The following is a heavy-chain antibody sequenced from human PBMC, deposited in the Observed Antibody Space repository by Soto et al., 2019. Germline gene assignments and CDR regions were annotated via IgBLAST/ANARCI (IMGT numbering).Heavy chain of an antibody. CDR2: INAGNGNT. Sequence: QVQLVQSGAEVKEPGASVKVSCKASGYTFTSYAMHWVRQAPGQRLEWMGWINAGNGNTKYSQKFQGRVTITRDTSASTAYMELSSLRSEDTAVYYCARVQDYDSSGYYFAYWGQGTLVTVSS. V-gene: IGHV1-3*01. CDR1: GYTFTSYA. CDR3: ARVQDYDSSGYYFAY. D-gene: IGHD3-22*01. J-gene: IGHJ4*02.